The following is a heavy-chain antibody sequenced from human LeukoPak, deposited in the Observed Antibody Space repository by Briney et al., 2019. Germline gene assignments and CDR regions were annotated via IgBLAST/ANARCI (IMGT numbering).Heavy chain of an antibody. V-gene: IGHV3-48*02. J-gene: IGHJ4*02. CDR2: ISSSSSTI. Sequence: GGSLRLSCAASGFTFSSYSMNWVRQAPGKGLEWVSYISSSSSTIYYADSVKGRFTISRDNSKNYMYLEMKSLKNEDTALYYCAKDVHTVVVPAATQFDFWGRGTLVTVSS. D-gene: IGHD2-2*01. CDR3: AKDVHTVVVPAATQFDF. CDR1: GFTFSSYS.